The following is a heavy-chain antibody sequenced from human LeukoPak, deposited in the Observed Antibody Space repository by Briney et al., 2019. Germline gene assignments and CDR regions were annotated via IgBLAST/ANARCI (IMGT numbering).Heavy chain of an antibody. D-gene: IGHD3-16*01. CDR2: IYHSGST. CDR1: GYSISSGYY. V-gene: IGHV4-38-2*02. J-gene: IGHJ4*02. Sequence: PSETLSLTCTVSGYSISSGYYWGWIRQPPGKGLEWLGSIYHSGSTYYNPSLKSRVTISVDTSKNQFSLKLSSVTAADTAVYYCARGFGYFDYWGQGTLVTVSS. CDR3: ARGFGYFDY.